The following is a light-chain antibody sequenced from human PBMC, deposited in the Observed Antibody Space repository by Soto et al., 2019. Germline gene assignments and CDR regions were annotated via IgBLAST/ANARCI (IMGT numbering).Light chain of an antibody. CDR1: QSVSSY. V-gene: IGKV3-15*01. CDR2: GAS. CDR3: QQYNNWPRT. J-gene: IGKJ1*01. Sequence: EIVMTQSPVTLSVSPGDRATLSCRASQSVSSYLAWYQHKPGQAPRLLIYGASNRATGIPARFSGSGSGTEFTLTISGLQSEDFAVYYCQQYNNWPRTFGQGTKVEIK.